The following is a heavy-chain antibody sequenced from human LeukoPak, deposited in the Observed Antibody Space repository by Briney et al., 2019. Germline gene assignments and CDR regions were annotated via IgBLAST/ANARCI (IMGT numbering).Heavy chain of an antibody. CDR3: AQDEGFSWHVWWDH. V-gene: IGHV3-23*01. CDR1: GFTFSSYG. J-gene: IGHJ4*02. CDR2: ISDSGGNT. Sequence: GSLRLSCAASGFTFSSYGMSWVRQAPGKGLEWVSAISDSGGNTFYADSVKGRFTISRDTSKNTLYLQMNSLRAEDTAVYYCAQDEGFSWHVWWDHWGQGTLVTVSS. D-gene: IGHD3-16*01.